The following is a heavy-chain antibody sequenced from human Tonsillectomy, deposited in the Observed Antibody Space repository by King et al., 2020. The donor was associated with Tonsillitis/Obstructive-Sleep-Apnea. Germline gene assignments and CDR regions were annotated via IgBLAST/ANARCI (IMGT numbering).Heavy chain of an antibody. CDR3: ARDAFDYGDYDLVVSMSFFDY. J-gene: IGHJ4*02. D-gene: IGHD4-17*01. Sequence: VQLVESGGGVVQPGRSLRLSCAASGFTFSNYAMHWVRQAPGKGLEWVAVILHDGSNKYYADSVKGRFTISRDNSKNRLYLQMNSLRIEDTAVYYCARDAFDYGDYDLVVSMSFFDYWGQGTLVTVSS. CDR1: GFTFSNYA. V-gene: IGHV3-30-3*01. CDR2: ILHDGSNK.